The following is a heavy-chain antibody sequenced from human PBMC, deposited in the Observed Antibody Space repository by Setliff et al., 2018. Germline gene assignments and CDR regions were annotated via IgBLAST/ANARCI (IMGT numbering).Heavy chain of an antibody. Sequence: ASVKVSCKASGYIFTDYYMHWVRQAPGQGLEWMGWIVPHTGGTRYAQKFEGRVSMTRDTSISTAYMELSGLRSDDTAVYYCARLFPYYYGSSGYHALDSWGQGTMVTVAS. CDR3: ARLFPYYYGSSGYHALDS. V-gene: IGHV1-2*02. CDR1: GYIFTDYY. D-gene: IGHD3-22*01. CDR2: IVPHTGGT. J-gene: IGHJ3*02.